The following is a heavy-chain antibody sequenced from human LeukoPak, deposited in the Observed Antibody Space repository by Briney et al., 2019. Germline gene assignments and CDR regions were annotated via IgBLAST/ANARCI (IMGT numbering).Heavy chain of an antibody. D-gene: IGHD1-26*01. V-gene: IGHV1-2*02. CDR1: GYTFTGYY. CDR3: ATTSGSYSGYFDY. J-gene: IGHJ4*02. CDR2: INPNSGGT. Sequence: GASVKVSCKASGYTFTGYYMHWVRQAPGQGLGWMGWINPNSGGTNYAQKFQGRVTMTRDTSISTAYMELSRLRSDDTAVYYCATTSGSYSGYFDYWGQGTLVTVSS.